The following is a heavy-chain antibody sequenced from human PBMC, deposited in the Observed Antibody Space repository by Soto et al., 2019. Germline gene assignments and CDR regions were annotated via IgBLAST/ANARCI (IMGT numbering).Heavy chain of an antibody. D-gene: IGHD1-7*01. J-gene: IGHJ6*02. CDR2: IIPIFGTA. CDR1: GGTFSSYA. V-gene: IGHV1-69*12. Sequence: QVQLVQSGAEVKKPGSSVKVSCKASGGTFSSYAISWVRQAPGQGLEWMGGIIPIFGTANYAPEFQGRVTITGDESASTGYMELSSLRSEDTAEYSCASHGITGTWVYACGMDVWGQGTTVTVSS. CDR3: ASHGITGTWVYACGMDV.